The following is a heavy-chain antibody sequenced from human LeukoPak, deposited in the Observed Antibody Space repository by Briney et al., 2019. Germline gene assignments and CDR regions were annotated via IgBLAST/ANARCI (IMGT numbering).Heavy chain of an antibody. CDR2: INPNSGGT. V-gene: IGHV1-2*02. J-gene: IGHJ5*02. CDR3: ARAVLEARGVKSNWFDP. D-gene: IGHD3-10*01. Sequence: ASVKVSCKASGYTFTGYYMHWVRQAPGQGLEWMGWINPNSGGTNYAQKFQGRVTMTRDTSISTAYMELSRLRSDDTAVYYCARAVLEARGVKSNWFDPWGQGTLVTVSS. CDR1: GYTFTGYY.